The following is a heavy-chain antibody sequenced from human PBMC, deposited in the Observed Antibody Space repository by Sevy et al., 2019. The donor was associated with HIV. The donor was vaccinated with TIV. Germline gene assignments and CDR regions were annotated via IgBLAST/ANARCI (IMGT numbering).Heavy chain of an antibody. CDR2: INHSGST. D-gene: IGHD2-2*01. J-gene: IGHJ6*02. V-gene: IGHV4-34*01. CDR1: GGSFSGYY. CDR3: ARGPVVVVPAATRRYYYYYGMDV. Sequence: SETLSLTCAVYGGSFSGYYWSWIRQPPGKGLEWIGEINHSGSTNYNPYLKSRVTISVDTSKNQFSLKLSSVTAADTAVYYCARGPVVVVPAATRRYYYYYGMDVWGQGTTVTVSS.